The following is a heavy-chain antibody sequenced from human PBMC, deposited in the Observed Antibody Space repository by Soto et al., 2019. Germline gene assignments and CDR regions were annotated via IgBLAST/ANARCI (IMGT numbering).Heavy chain of an antibody. Sequence: SVKFSCNSSAYTFTGYYMHWVRQAPGQGLEWIGWINPNSGGTNYAQKFQGWVTMTRDTSISTAYMELSRLRSDDTAVYYCARGGTQRRNGTSPDDYYYYGMDVWGQGTTVTVSS. V-gene: IGHV1-2*04. CDR3: ARGGTQRRNGTSPDDYYYYGMDV. D-gene: IGHD1-1*01. J-gene: IGHJ6*02. CDR1: AYTFTGYY. CDR2: INPNSGGT.